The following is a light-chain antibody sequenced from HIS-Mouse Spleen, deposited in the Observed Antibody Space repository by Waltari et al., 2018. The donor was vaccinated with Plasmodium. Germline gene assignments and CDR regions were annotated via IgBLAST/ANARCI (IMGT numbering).Light chain of an antibody. CDR2: DAS. CDR3: QQRSNWPRVLT. Sequence: EIVLTHSPATLSLSPGQRATLSSRARQSVSSYCAWYQQKPGQAHRLLIYDASNGATGITARFSGSGSGTDVTLTISSLGPEDFAVYYCQQRSNWPRVLTFGGGTKVEIK. J-gene: IGKJ4*01. V-gene: IGKV3-11*01. CDR1: QSVSSY.